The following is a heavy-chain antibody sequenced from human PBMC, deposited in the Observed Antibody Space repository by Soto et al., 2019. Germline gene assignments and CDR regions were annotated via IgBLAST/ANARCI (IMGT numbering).Heavy chain of an antibody. CDR3: ARDLPSKRYSSSWYGENWFDP. CDR1: GGTFSSYT. V-gene: IGHV1-69*04. Sequence: GASVKVSCKASGGTFSSYTISWVRQAPGQGLKWMGRIIPILGIANYAQKFQGRVTITADKSTSTAYMELSSLRSEDTAVYYCARDLPSKRYSSSWYGENWFDPWGQGTLVTVSS. J-gene: IGHJ5*02. CDR2: IIPILGIA. D-gene: IGHD6-13*01.